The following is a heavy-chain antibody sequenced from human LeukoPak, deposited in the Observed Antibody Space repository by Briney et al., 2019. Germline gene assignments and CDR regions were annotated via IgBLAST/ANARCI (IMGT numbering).Heavy chain of an antibody. D-gene: IGHD3-10*01. V-gene: IGHV1-18*04. J-gene: IGHJ4*02. CDR1: GYTFTSYG. Sequence: ASVTVSCKASGYTFTSYGISWVRQPPGQGLEWMGWISAYNGNTNYAQKLQGRVTMTTDTSTSTAYRELRSLRSHDTAVYYCARDGRFGELFGNWGEGTLVTVSS. CDR3: ARDGRFGELFGN. CDR2: ISAYNGNT.